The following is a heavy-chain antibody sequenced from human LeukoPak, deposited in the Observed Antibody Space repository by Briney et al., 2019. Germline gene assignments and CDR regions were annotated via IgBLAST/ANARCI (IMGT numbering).Heavy chain of an antibody. Sequence: GGSLRLSCAASGFTFSSYSMNWVRQAPGKGLEWVSSISSSSSYIYYADSVKGRFTISRDNAKNSLYLQMNSLRAEDTAVYYCARDLSSDYYGSGSPLDYWGQGTLVTVSS. CDR1: GFTFSSYS. CDR2: ISSSSSYI. D-gene: IGHD3-10*01. J-gene: IGHJ4*02. CDR3: ARDLSSDYYGSGSPLDY. V-gene: IGHV3-21*01.